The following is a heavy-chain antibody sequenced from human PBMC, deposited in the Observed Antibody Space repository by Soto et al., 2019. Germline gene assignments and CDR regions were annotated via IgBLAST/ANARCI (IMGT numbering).Heavy chain of an antibody. D-gene: IGHD4-17*01. Sequence: QVQLVESGGGVVQPGRSLRLSCAASGFTFSSYGMHWVRQAPGKGLEWVAVISYDGSNKYYADSVKGRFTISRDNSKNTLYLQMNSLRAEDTAVYYCAKDLGGDYGDYSGAFDIWGQGTTVTVSS. CDR3: AKDLGGDYGDYSGAFDI. CDR2: ISYDGSNK. CDR1: GFTFSSYG. V-gene: IGHV3-30*18. J-gene: IGHJ3*02.